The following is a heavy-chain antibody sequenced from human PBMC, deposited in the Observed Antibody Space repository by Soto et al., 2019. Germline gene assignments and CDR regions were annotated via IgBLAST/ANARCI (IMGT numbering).Heavy chain of an antibody. CDR3: AREMWTRSGPQNVFDY. D-gene: IGHD2-21*01. V-gene: IGHV1-18*01. CDR1: GYTFTTYG. J-gene: IGHJ4*02. CDR2: ISPASGVT. Sequence: QVQLVQSEGEVKQPGASVKVSCKASGYTFTTYGLCWVRQVPGQGLEWMGYISPASGVTTYAQSLQGRVTMNNDTSTGIVYMELRSLSSDETAIDYCAREMWTRSGPQNVFDYWGQGALVTVSS.